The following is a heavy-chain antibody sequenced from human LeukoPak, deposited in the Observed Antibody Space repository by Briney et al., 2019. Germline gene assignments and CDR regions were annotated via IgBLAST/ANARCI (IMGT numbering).Heavy chain of an antibody. CDR2: IRYDGSNK. CDR3: AKDRAVAALHHFDY. D-gene: IGHD6-19*01. CDR1: GFTFSSYG. J-gene: IGHJ4*02. Sequence: GGSLRLSCAASGFTFSSYGMHWVRQAPGKGLEWVAFIRYDGSNKYYAGSVKGRFTISRDNSKNTLYLQMNSLRAEDTAVYYCAKDRAVAALHHFDYWGQGTLVTVSS. V-gene: IGHV3-30*02.